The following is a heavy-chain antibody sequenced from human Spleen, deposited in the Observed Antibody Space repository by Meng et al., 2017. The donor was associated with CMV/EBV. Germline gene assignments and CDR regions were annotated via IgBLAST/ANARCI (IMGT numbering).Heavy chain of an antibody. CDR1: GFSFSTYS. Sequence: ETLSLTCVAPGFSFSTYSMNWVRQAPGKGLEWVSSISSSSSYIYYADSVKGRFTISRDNAKNSLYLQMNSLRAEDTAVYYCARWEPLDYWGQGTLVTVSS. J-gene: IGHJ4*02. V-gene: IGHV3-21*01. CDR3: ARWEPLDY. D-gene: IGHD1-26*01. CDR2: ISSSSSYI.